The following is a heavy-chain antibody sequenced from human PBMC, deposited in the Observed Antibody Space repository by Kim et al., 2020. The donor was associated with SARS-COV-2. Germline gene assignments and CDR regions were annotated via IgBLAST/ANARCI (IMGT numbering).Heavy chain of an antibody. V-gene: IGHV3-21*01. CDR2: ISSSSSYI. D-gene: IGHD6-13*01. CDR1: GFTFSSYS. J-gene: IGHJ6*02. CDR3: ARDRDSSSWYYYYYGMDV. Sequence: GGSLRLSCAASGFTFSSYSMNWVRQAPGKGLEWVSSISSSSSYIYYADSVKGRFTISRDNAKNSLYLQMNSLRAEDTAVYYCARDRDSSSWYYYYYGMDVWGQGTTVTVSS.